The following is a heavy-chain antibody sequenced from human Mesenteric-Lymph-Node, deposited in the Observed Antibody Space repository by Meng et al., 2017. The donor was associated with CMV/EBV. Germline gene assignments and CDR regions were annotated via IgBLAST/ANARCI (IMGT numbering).Heavy chain of an antibody. CDR2: IYYSGST. CDR1: GGSISSSDYY. V-gene: IGHV4-30-4*01. CDR3: ARVRDLFRYFDY. J-gene: IGHJ4*02. Sequence: SETLSLTCIVSGGSISSSDYYWSWIRQPPGKGLEWIGYIYYSGSTYYNPSLKSRVTISIDTSKNQFSLKLTSVTAEDTAVYYCARVRDLFRYFDYWGQGTLVTVSS.